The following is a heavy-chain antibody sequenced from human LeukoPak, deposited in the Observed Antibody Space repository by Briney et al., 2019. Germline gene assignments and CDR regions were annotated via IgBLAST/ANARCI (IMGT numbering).Heavy chain of an antibody. CDR2: IYYSGST. J-gene: IGHJ4*02. Sequence: PSETLSLTCTVSGGSISSYYWSWIRQPPGKGLEWIGYIYYSGSTNYHPSLKSRVTISVDTSKNQFSLKLSSVTAADTAVYYCARGEYYYGSGSYPLEPWGQGTLVTVSS. D-gene: IGHD3-10*01. V-gene: IGHV4-59*12. CDR1: GGSISSYY. CDR3: ARGEYYYGSGSYPLEP.